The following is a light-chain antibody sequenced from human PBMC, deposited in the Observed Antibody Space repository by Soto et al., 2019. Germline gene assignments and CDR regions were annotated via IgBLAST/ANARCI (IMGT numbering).Light chain of an antibody. Sequence: EIVLTQSPGTLSLSPGERATLSCRASQSVSYYLAWYQQKPGQAPRLLIYGASNRATGIPDRFSGSGSGTDFTLTISSLEPEDFAVYYCQQRSNWPLFGQGTRLEIK. J-gene: IGKJ5*01. CDR2: GAS. V-gene: IGKV3-11*01. CDR1: QSVSYY. CDR3: QQRSNWPL.